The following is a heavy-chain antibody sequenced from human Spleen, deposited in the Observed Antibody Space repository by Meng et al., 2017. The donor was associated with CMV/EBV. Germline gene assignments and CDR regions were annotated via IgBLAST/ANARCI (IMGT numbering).Heavy chain of an antibody. J-gene: IGHJ6*02. CDR2: IIPILGIA. Sequence: SVKVSCKASGGTFSSYAISWVRQAPGQGLEWMGGIIPILGIANYAQKFQGRVMITADKSTSTAYMELSSLRSEDTAVYYCARDGRFYGMDVWGQGTTVTVSS. CDR1: GGTFSSYA. CDR3: ARDGRFYGMDV. V-gene: IGHV1-69*10.